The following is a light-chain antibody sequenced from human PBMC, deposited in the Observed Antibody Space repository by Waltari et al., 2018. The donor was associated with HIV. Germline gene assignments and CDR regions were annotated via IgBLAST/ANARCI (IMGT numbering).Light chain of an antibody. CDR3: QQYDNLHVT. CDR1: QDSSNH. CDR2: DAS. Sequence: DIQLTQSPCSLSASVGDRVTITCQASQDSSNHLNWYQQRPGKAPRLLIYDASNLQTGVPARFSGSGSGTDFTFTISSLQPEDIATYYCQQYDNLHVTFGGGTKVEIK. V-gene: IGKV1-33*01. J-gene: IGKJ4*01.